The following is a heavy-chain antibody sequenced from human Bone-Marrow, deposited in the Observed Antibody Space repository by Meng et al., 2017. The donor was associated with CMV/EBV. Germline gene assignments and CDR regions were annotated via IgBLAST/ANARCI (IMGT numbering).Heavy chain of an antibody. V-gene: IGHV1-18*01. CDR2: MSAYNGNT. Sequence: YTYTGYGISWVRQAPGQGLEWMGWMSAYNGNTDYAQELQGRVTMTADTSTSTAYMELRSLRSDDTAVYYCARLGCSGSSCYSSGWFDPWGQGTLVTVSS. D-gene: IGHD2-15*01. CDR3: ARLGCSGSSCYSSGWFDP. J-gene: IGHJ5*02. CDR1: YTYTGYG.